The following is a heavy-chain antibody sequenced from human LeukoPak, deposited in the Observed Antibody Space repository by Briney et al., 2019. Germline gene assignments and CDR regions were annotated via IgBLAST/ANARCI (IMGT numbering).Heavy chain of an antibody. CDR2: ISYDGSNK. Sequence: PGRSLRLSCAASGFTFSSYAMHWVRQAPGKGLEWVAVISYDGSNKYYADSVKGRFTISRDNPKNTLYLQMNSLRAEDTAVYCCAKGAARDYWGQGTLVTVSS. V-gene: IGHV3-30*04. CDR1: GFTFSSYA. CDR3: AKGAARDY. J-gene: IGHJ4*02. D-gene: IGHD6-6*01.